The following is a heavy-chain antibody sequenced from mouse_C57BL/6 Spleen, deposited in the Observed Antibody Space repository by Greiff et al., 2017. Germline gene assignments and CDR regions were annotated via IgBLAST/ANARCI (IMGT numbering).Heavy chain of an antibody. Sequence: VQLQQSGPELVKPGASVKISCKASGYTFTDYYMNWVKQSHGKSLEWIGDINPNNGGTSYNQKFKGKATLTVDKSSSTAYMELRSLTSEDSAVYYCARDTTVVAQYFDYWGQGTTLTVSS. V-gene: IGHV1-26*01. CDR2: INPNNGGT. CDR3: ARDTTVVAQYFDY. D-gene: IGHD1-1*01. J-gene: IGHJ2*01. CDR1: GYTFTDYY.